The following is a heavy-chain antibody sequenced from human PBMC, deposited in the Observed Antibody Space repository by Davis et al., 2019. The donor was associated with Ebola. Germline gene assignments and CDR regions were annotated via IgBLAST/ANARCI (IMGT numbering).Heavy chain of an antibody. D-gene: IGHD3-22*01. CDR1: GFTFRTYS. J-gene: IGHJ4*02. CDR2: INSDGSTT. Sequence: PGGSLRLSCAASGFTFRTYSLNWVRQAPGMRLGWVSRINSDGSTTTYADSVRGRFTISRDNAKNTLYLQMNSLRAEDTAVYYCARDRYSYHSSFSNWGQGTLVTVSS. CDR3: ARDRYSYHSSFSN. V-gene: IGHV3-74*01.